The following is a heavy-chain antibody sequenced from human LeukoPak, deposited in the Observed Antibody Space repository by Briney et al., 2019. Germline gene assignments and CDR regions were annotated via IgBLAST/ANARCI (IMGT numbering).Heavy chain of an antibody. D-gene: IGHD3-3*01. V-gene: IGHV4-61*08. J-gene: IGHJ3*02. CDR1: GGSISSGDYY. Sequence: KPSETLSLTCTVSGGSISSGDYYWSWIRQPPGKGLEWIGYIYYSGSTNYNPSLKSRVTISVDTSKNQFSLKLSSVTAADTAVYYCASLDFWSGYLSLEGDAFDIWGQGTMVTVSS. CDR2: IYYSGST. CDR3: ASLDFWSGYLSLEGDAFDI.